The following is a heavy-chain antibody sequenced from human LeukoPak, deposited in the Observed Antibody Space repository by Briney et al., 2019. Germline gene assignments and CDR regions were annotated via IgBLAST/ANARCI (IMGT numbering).Heavy chain of an antibody. CDR3: ARDHRGSTRALYYFDY. Sequence: GGSLRLSCAVSGFTFSSYAMHWVRQAPGKGLEWVAVISYDGSNKYYADSVKGRFTISRDNSKNTLYLQMNSLRAEDTAVYYCARDHRGSTRALYYFDYWGQGTLVTVSS. CDR1: GFTFSSYA. J-gene: IGHJ4*02. CDR2: ISYDGSNK. V-gene: IGHV3-30-3*01.